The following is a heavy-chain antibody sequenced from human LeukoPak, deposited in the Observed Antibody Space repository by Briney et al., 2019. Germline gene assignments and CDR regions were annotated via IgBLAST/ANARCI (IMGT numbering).Heavy chain of an antibody. CDR2: IYYSGST. Sequence: PSETLSLTCTVSGGSISSGDYYWSWIRQPPGKGLEWIGYIYYSGSTYYNPSLKSRVTISVDTSKNQFSLKLSSVTAADTAVYYCARDHHLAVAGTPFDYWGQGTLVTVSS. D-gene: IGHD6-19*01. CDR1: GGSISSGDYY. V-gene: IGHV4-30-4*01. CDR3: ARDHHLAVAGTPFDY. J-gene: IGHJ4*02.